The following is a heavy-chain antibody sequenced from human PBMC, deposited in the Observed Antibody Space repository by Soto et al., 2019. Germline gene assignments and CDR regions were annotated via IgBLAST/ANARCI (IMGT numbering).Heavy chain of an antibody. J-gene: IGHJ6*02. CDR1: GGSISSYY. D-gene: IGHD2-2*01. CDR2: IYYSGST. CDR3: ARLWRDIVVVPAAPDYYYYGMDV. V-gene: IGHV4-59*01. Sequence: SETLSLTCTVSGGSISSYYWSWIRQPPGKGLEWIGYIYYSGSTNYNPSLKSRVTISVDTSKNQFSLKLSSVTAADTAVYYCARLWRDIVVVPAAPDYYYYGMDVWGQGTTVTVSS.